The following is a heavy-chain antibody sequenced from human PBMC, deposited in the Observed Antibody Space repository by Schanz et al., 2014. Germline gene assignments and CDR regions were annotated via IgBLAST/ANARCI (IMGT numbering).Heavy chain of an antibody. CDR1: GYIFGSHG. Sequence: QVLLVQSAPEVKKPGASVKVSCKASGYIFGSHGMTWVRQAPGQGPELMGWINAHTGNTQYAQKFQGRVNMTRDTVTTTVHLELTRLRTDDTAIYYCARVHIATYHYNSPGAFDIWGQGTRVTVSS. CDR3: ARVHIATYHYNSPGAFDI. CDR2: INAHTGNT. D-gene: IGHD3-10*01. V-gene: IGHV1-18*01. J-gene: IGHJ3*02.